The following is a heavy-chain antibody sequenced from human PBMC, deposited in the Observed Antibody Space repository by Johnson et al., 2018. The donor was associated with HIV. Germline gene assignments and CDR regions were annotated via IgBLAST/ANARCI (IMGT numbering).Heavy chain of an antibody. Sequence: QVQLVESGGGVVQPGRSLRLSCASSDFTFSNNAIHWVRQAPGKGLEWVAVISYDGTNTYYADSVRGRFTISRDNSRNTVSLQMIILRPKDTAMYYCASGVTARAPLLIWGQGTMVTVSS. CDR1: DFTFSNNA. CDR3: ASGVTARAPLLI. D-gene: IGHD6-6*01. V-gene: IGHV3-30*14. CDR2: ISYDGTNT. J-gene: IGHJ3*02.